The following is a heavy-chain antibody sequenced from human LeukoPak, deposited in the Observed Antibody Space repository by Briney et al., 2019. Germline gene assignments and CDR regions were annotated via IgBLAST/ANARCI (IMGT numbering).Heavy chain of an antibody. CDR3: ARAPRNSSTMLDY. D-gene: IGHD6-13*01. CDR2: INPNDGST. CDR1: GYTFTSYW. V-gene: IGHV1-46*01. J-gene: IGHJ4*02. Sequence: ASVKVSFKASGYTFTSYWIQWVRQAPGQGLEWMGLINPNDGSTAYAHKFQGRVTMTRDTSTSTVCMDLSSLTSEDTAVYYCARAPRNSSTMLDYWGQGTLVTVSS.